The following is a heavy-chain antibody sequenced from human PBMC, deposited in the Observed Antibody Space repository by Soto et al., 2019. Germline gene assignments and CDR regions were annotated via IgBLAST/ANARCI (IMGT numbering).Heavy chain of an antibody. V-gene: IGHV1-3*01. CDR1: GYTFTSYA. J-gene: IGHJ5*02. Sequence: KVSCKASGYTFTSYAMHWVRQAPGQRLEWMGWINAGNGNTKYSQKFQGRVTITRDTSASTAYMELSSLRSEDTAVYYCARDHYDFWSGSLRGFGPWGQGTLVTVYS. CDR3: ARDHYDFWSGSLRGFGP. D-gene: IGHD3-3*01. CDR2: INAGNGNT.